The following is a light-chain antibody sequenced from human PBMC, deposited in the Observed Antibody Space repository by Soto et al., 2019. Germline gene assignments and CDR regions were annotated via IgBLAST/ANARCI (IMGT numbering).Light chain of an antibody. V-gene: IGKV1-39*01. Sequence: DIQMTQSPSSLSASVGDRVTIACRASQSIGRSLNWYQQRPGKAPDVVIYAASSLRSGVPPRFGGSGSGTDFTLTIYSLQPEDLATYFCQQSYSTPYTFGQGTKLEI. J-gene: IGKJ2*01. CDR3: QQSYSTPYT. CDR1: QSIGRS. CDR2: AAS.